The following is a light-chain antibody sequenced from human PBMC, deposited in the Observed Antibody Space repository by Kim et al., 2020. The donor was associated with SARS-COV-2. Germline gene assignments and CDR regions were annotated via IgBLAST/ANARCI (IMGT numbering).Light chain of an antibody. V-gene: IGLV1-40*01. J-gene: IGLJ1*01. CDR1: SSNIGAGYD. Sequence: QSVLTQPPSVSGAPGQRVTISCTGSSSNIGAGYDVHWYQQVPGTAPKLLIYDKGDRPSGVPDRFSGSKSGTSASLAITGLQAEDEADYYCQSYDNSLGGYVFGSGTKVTVL. CDR2: DKG. CDR3: QSYDNSLGGYV.